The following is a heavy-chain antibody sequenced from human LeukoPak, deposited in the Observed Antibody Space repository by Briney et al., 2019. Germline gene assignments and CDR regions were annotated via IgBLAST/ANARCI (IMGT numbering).Heavy chain of an antibody. J-gene: IGHJ4*02. D-gene: IGHD3-9*01. V-gene: IGHV4-59*01. Sequence: SETLSLTCNVSGGSIIKYYWNWIRQPPGKGLEWIGDSYYNGVTNYNPSLESRVTISVNTTNNHFSLMVNSRTAADSAVYYSGRMRLGVSSDFDYWGPETLVSVSS. CDR1: GGSIIKYY. CDR3: GRMRLGVSSDFDY. CDR2: SYYNGVT.